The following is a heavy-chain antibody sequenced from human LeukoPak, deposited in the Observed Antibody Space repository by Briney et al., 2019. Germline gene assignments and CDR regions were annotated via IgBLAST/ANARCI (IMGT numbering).Heavy chain of an antibody. CDR2: IRYDGSNK. J-gene: IGHJ4*02. CDR1: GFTFSSYC. V-gene: IGHV3-30*02. D-gene: IGHD3-22*01. CDR3: AKESVCGGSSGVRYFDY. Sequence: QPGGSLRLSCAASGFTFSSYCMHWVRQAPGKGLEWVAFIRYDGSNKYYADSVKGPFNIFRENSKNTLYLEMNSLRAEDTAVYYCAKESVCGGSSGVRYFDYWGQGTLVTVSS.